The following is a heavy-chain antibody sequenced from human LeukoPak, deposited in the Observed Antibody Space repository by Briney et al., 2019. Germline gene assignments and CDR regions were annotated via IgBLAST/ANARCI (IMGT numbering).Heavy chain of an antibody. V-gene: IGHV3-30*18. CDR2: ISYDGSNK. J-gene: IGHJ3*02. CDR1: GFTFSSYG. CDR3: AKGRGAFDI. D-gene: IGHD3-10*01. Sequence: HAGGSLLLSCAASGFTFSSYGLHWVRQAPGKGLEWVAVISYDGSNKYYADSVKGRFTISRDNSKNTLYLQMNSLRAEDTAVYYCAKGRGAFDIWGQGTMVTVSS.